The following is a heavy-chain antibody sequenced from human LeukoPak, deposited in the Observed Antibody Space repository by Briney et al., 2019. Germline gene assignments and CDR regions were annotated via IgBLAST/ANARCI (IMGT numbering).Heavy chain of an antibody. CDR1: GFTFAKYW. Sequence: GGSLRLSCAASGFTFAKYWMSWVRQAPGKGLEWVANIKQDGSEKYYVDTVKGRFTISRDNAENSLFLQMKSLRAEDTAVYFCASAGGDSRSPLPFYYWGQGTLVTVSS. CDR2: IKQDGSEK. J-gene: IGHJ4*02. CDR3: ASAGGDSRSPLPFYY. V-gene: IGHV3-7*03. D-gene: IGHD6-6*01.